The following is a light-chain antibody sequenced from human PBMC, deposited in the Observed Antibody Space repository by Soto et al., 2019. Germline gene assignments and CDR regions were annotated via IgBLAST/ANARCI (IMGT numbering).Light chain of an antibody. J-gene: IGLJ3*02. CDR1: SSNIGAGYD. Sequence: QSVLTQPPSVSGAPGQRVTISCTGSSSNIGAGYDVHWYQQLPGTAPKLLIYGNSNRPSGVPDRFSGSKSGASASLAITGVQAEDEADYYCQSYDGRLSGWVFGGGTKLTVL. V-gene: IGLV1-40*01. CDR2: GNS. CDR3: QSYDGRLSGWV.